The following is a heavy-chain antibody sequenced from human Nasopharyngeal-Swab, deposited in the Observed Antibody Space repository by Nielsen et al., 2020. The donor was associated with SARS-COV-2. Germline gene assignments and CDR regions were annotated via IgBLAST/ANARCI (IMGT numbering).Heavy chain of an antibody. CDR3: AKGGGGGQQLVRYFDY. J-gene: IGHJ4*02. D-gene: IGHD6-13*01. V-gene: IGHV3-30*18. Sequence: GESLKISCAASGFTFSSYGMHWVRQAPGKGLEWVAVISYDGGNKYYADSVKGRFTISRDNSKNTLYLQMNSLRAEDTAVYYGAKGGGGGQQLVRYFDYWGQGTLVTVSS. CDR1: GFTFSSYG. CDR2: ISYDGGNK.